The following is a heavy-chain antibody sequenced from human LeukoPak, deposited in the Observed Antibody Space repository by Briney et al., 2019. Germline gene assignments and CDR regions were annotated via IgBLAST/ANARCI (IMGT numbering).Heavy chain of an antibody. CDR3: ARSQDTATTRFDY. Sequence: SETLSLTCAVYGGSFSGYYWSWIRQPPGKGLEWIGYIYYSGSTNYNPSLKSRVTISVDTSKNQFSLKLSSVTAADTAVYYCARSQDTATTRFDYWGQGTLVTVSS. CDR2: IYYSGST. V-gene: IGHV4-59*01. CDR1: GGSFSGYY. J-gene: IGHJ4*02. D-gene: IGHD5-18*01.